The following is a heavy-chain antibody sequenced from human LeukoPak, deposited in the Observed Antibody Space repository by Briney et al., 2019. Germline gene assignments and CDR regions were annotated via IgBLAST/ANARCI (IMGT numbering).Heavy chain of an antibody. CDR2: ISYDGSKK. CDR3: AKDRYGRELPCDH. D-gene: IGHD1-26*01. CDR1: GFSFSDNG. Sequence: PGGSLRLSCAASGFSFSDNGMHWVRQAPGKGLEWVAVISYDGSKKYYADSLKGRFTISRDNSKNTLYLQANSLRTEDTAVYYCAKDRYGRELPCDHWGQGTLVTVSS. J-gene: IGHJ4*02. V-gene: IGHV3-30*18.